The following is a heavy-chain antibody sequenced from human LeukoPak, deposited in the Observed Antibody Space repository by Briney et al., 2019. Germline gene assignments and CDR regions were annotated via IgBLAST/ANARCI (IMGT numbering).Heavy chain of an antibody. CDR1: GGTFSSYA. CDR2: INPNSGGT. J-gene: IGHJ4*02. V-gene: IGHV1-2*06. D-gene: IGHD6-19*01. CDR3: ATSLSPQWLVSLDY. Sequence: ASVKVSCKASGGTFSSYAISWVRQAPGQGLEWMGRINPNSGGTNYAQKFQGRVTMTRDTSISTAYMELSRLRSDDTAVYYCATSLSPQWLVSLDYWGQGTLVIVSS.